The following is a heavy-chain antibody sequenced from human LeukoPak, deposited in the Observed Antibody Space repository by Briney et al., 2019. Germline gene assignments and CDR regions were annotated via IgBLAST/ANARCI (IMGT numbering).Heavy chain of an antibody. J-gene: IGHJ4*02. CDR3: ARGRLWIQLWLRASRYFDY. CDR1: GFTFSNAW. CDR2: INHSGST. D-gene: IGHD5-18*01. Sequence: PGGSLRLSCAASGFTFSNAWMNWIRQPPGKGLEWIGEINHSGSTNYNPSLKSRVTISVDTSKNQFSLKLSSVTAADTAVYYCARGRLWIQLWLRASRYFDYWGQGTLVTVSS. V-gene: IGHV4-34*01.